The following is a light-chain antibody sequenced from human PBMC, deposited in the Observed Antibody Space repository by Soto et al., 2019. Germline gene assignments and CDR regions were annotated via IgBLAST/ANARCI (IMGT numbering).Light chain of an antibody. V-gene: IGLV1-44*01. CDR1: SSNIGSNP. Sequence: QSVLTQPPSASGTPGQRVIISCSGSSSNIGSNPVNWYQQLPGTAPKFLMYNNNQRPSGVPDRFSGYKSGASASLAISGLQSEDEADYYCAAWDDSLKGVVFGGGTKLTVL. CDR3: AAWDDSLKGVV. J-gene: IGLJ2*01. CDR2: NNN.